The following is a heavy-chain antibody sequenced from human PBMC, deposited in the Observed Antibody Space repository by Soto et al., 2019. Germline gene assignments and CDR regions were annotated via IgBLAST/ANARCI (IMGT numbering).Heavy chain of an antibody. Sequence: PGGSLRLSCAASGFTFSRYAMHWVRQAPGKGLEWVAIIWFDGSNEYYADSVKGRFTISRDNSKNTLYLQMNSLIPEDTAVYYCGRTPVVSGYYFDVWGQGTLVPVAS. V-gene: IGHV3-30*02. CDR3: GRTPVVSGYYFDV. CDR2: IWFDGSNE. D-gene: IGHD2-15*01. CDR1: GFTFSRYA. J-gene: IGHJ4*02.